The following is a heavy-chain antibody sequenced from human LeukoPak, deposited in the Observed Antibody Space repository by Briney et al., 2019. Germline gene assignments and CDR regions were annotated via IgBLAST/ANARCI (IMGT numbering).Heavy chain of an antibody. CDR3: ARNNGMDV. Sequence: GGSLRLSCAASGFALSSHWMTWVRQVPGRGPEWVANVNRDGSETYYLNSVKGRFTISKDNAKNSLYLQMNSLRAEDTALYHCARNNGMDVWGQGTTVIVSS. J-gene: IGHJ6*02. CDR1: GFALSSHW. CDR2: VNRDGSET. V-gene: IGHV3-7*03.